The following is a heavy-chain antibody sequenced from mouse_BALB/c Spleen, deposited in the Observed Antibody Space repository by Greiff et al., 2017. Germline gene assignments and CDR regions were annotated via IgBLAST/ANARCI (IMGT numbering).Heavy chain of an antibody. CDR3: ARDRDSSFDY. J-gene: IGHJ2*01. V-gene: IGHV5-9-4*01. CDR2: ISSGGSYT. D-gene: IGHD1-1*01. CDR1: GFTFSSYT. Sequence: EVQLVESGGGLVKPGGSLKLSCAASGFTFSSYTMSWVRQTPEKRLEWVATISSGGSYTYYPDTVTGRFTISRDNAKNTLYLEMSSLRSEDTAMYYCARDRDSSFDYWGQGTTLTVSS.